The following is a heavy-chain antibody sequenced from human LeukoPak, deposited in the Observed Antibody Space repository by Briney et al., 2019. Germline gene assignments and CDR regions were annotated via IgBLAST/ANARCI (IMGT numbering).Heavy chain of an antibody. CDR1: GFTPSSHW. D-gene: IGHD2-2*02. CDR2: IKQNGSEE. V-gene: IGHV3-7*01. J-gene: IGHJ4*02. CDR3: ARARAYCSSTSCYTAYFDY. Sequence: GGALRLSRAAPGFTPSSHWMSWGRPAPGEGVGGVAHIKQNGSEEYYVDSVKGRFTISRDNAKNSLYLQMNSLRAEDTAVYYCARARAYCSSTSCYTAYFDYWGQGTLVTVSS.